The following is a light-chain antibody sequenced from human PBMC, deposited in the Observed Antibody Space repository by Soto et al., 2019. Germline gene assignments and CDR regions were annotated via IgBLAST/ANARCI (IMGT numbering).Light chain of an antibody. CDR2: DAS. CDR3: QQYNDWPRT. V-gene: IGKV3-15*01. J-gene: IGKJ1*01. Sequence: DIVLTQSPATLSLSPGERATLSCRASQSVSSYLGWYQQRPGQAPRLLIYDASTRATGIPARFSGSGSGTEFTLTISSLQSEDFAVYYCQQYNDWPRTFGQGTKVEIK. CDR1: QSVSSY.